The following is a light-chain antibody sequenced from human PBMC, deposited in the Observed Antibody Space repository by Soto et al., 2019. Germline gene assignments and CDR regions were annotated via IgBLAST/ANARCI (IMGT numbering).Light chain of an antibody. Sequence: DIQMTQSPSTLSASVGDRVTITCRASQSISSWLAWYQQKPGKAPKLLIYDASSLESGVPSRFSGSGSGTEFTLTISSLQPDDFATYYCQQYNSYPVTVGQGTKVEIK. CDR1: QSISSW. CDR3: QQYNSYPVT. CDR2: DAS. J-gene: IGKJ1*01. V-gene: IGKV1-5*01.